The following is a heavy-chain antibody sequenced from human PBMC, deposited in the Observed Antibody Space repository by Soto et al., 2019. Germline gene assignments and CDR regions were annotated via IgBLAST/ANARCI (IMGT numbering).Heavy chain of an antibody. CDR1: EFTFSSYA. Sequence: GGYLRLSCAASEFTFSSYAMSWVRQAPGKGLEWVSAISGSGSSSYYADSVKGRFTISRDNSKNTLYLQMNSLRAEDTAVYYCAKCSPRYSSGLKAYYFDHWGQGTLVTVSS. J-gene: IGHJ4*02. V-gene: IGHV3-23*01. CDR2: ISGSGSSS. D-gene: IGHD6-19*01. CDR3: AKCSPRYSSGLKAYYFDH.